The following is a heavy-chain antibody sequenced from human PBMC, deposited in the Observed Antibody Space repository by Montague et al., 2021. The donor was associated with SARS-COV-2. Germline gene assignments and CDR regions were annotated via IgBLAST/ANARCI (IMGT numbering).Heavy chain of an antibody. D-gene: IGHD7-27*01. CDR2: IYYTGST. Sequence: TLSLTCTVSGGSISGDNYYWTWIRQHPGKGLEWIAYIYYTGSTXYNSSLESRLRTSLDTSKNQFSLTLTSVTAADTAIYYCARNRGWGSRGAGYIDLWGRGTLVTVSS. J-gene: IGHJ2*01. V-gene: IGHV4-31*03. CDR1: GGSISGDNYY. CDR3: ARNRGWGSRGAGYIDL.